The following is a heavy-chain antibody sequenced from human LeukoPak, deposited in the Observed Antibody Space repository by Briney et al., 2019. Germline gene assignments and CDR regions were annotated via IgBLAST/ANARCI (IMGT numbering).Heavy chain of an antibody. CDR1: GFTFSSYW. CDR3: ARRAGGSYYHFDH. D-gene: IGHD1-26*01. J-gene: IGHJ4*02. Sequence: TGGSLRLSCAASGFTFSSYWMHWVRHTPGKGLVWVSRVNGDESTTTYADSVKGRFTISGDNAKNTLYLQMNSLRAEDTAVYYCARRAGGSYYHFDHWGQGTLVTVSS. V-gene: IGHV3-74*01. CDR2: VNGDESTT.